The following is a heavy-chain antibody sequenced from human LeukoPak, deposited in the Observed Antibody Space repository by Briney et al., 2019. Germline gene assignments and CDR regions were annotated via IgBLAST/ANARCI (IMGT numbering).Heavy chain of an antibody. D-gene: IGHD3-3*01. J-gene: IGHJ6*04. V-gene: IGHV1-18*01. CDR3: ARDRFTIFGVVIMSGNYDYGMDV. CDR2: ISAYNGNR. Sequence: ASVKLSCTASGYTFTSYGISWVRQAPGQGLEWMGWISAYNGNRNYAQKLQGRVTMTTDTSTSTAYMELRSLRSDDTAVYYCARDRFTIFGVVIMSGNYDYGMDVWGKGTGVRVSS. CDR1: GYTFTSYG.